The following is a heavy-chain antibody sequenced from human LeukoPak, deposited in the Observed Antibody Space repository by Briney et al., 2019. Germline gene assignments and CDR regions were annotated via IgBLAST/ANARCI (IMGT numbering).Heavy chain of an antibody. CDR3: ARDLTCSSTSCENNWFDP. CDR2: LNPNSGGT. CDR1: GYAVTGYY. J-gene: IGHJ5*02. Sequence: ASVKVSCKASGYAVTGYYMHWVRQAPGQGLEWMGWLNPNSGGTNYAQKFQGRVTMTRDTSISTAYMELSRLRSDDTAVYYCARDLTCSSTSCENNWFDPWGQGPLVTVSS. V-gene: IGHV1-2*02. D-gene: IGHD2-2*01.